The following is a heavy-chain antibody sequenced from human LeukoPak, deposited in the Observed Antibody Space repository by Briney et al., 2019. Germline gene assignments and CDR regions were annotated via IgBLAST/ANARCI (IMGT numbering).Heavy chain of an antibody. Sequence: SGGSLRLSCRTSGFTFGDYALTWVRQAPGKGLEWIGEISHLGSINYNPSLKSRVTISADTSKNQFSLRLSSVTAADTAVYYCARHVHVSMIVVILSDYFDYWGRGTPVSVSS. CDR3: ARHVHVSMIVVILSDYFDY. D-gene: IGHD3-22*01. V-gene: IGHV4-34*01. CDR2: ISHLGSI. J-gene: IGHJ4*02. CDR1: GFTFGDYA.